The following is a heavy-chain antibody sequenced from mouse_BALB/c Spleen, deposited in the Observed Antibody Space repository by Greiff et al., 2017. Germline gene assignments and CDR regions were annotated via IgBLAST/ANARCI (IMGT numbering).Heavy chain of an antibody. CDR1: GFSLTGYG. CDR2: IWGDGST. V-gene: IGHV2-6-7*01. Sequence: VHLVESGPGLVAPSQSLSITCTVSGFSLTGYGVNWVRQPPGKGLEWLGMIWGDGSTDYNSALKSRLSISKDNSKSQVFLKMNSLQTDDTARYYGARDDGYGNYAWFAYWGQGTLVTVSA. CDR3: ARDDGYGNYAWFAY. J-gene: IGHJ3*01. D-gene: IGHD2-1*01.